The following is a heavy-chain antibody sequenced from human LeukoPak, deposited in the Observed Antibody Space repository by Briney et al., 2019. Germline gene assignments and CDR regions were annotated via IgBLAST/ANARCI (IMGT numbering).Heavy chain of an antibody. J-gene: IGHJ1*01. V-gene: IGHV4-34*01. D-gene: IGHD3-3*01. CDR3: ARGLSYYDFWSGSYPRGEYFQH. CDR2: INHSGST. Sequence: SETLFLTCAVHGGSFSGYYWSWIRQPPGKGLEWIGEINHSGSTNYNPSLKSRVTISVDTSKNQFSLKLSSVTAADTAVYYCARGLSYYDFWSGSYPRGEYFQHWGQGTLVTVSS. CDR1: GGSFSGYY.